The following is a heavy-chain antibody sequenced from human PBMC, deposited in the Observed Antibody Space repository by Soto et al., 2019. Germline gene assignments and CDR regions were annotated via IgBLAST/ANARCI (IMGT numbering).Heavy chain of an antibody. CDR3: ARHPRLAYCGGDCYRP. CDR2: IYYSGST. V-gene: IGHV4-39*01. J-gene: IGHJ5*02. Sequence: PSETLSLTCTVSGGSLSSSSYYWGWIRQPPGKGLEWIGSIYYSGSTYYNPSLKSRVTISVDTSKNQFSLKLSSVTAADTAVYYCARHPRLAYCGGDCYRPWGQGTLVTVSS. CDR1: GGSLSSSSYY. D-gene: IGHD2-21*01.